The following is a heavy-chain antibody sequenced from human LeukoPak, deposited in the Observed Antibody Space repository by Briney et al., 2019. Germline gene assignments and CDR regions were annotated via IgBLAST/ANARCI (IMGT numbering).Heavy chain of an antibody. CDR3: ARVLSDYGGNKRGPEIDY. Sequence: GGSLRLSCAASGFTVSSNYMSWVRQAPGKGLEWVSVIYSGGSTYYADSVKGRFTISRDNSKNTLYLQMNSLRAEDTAVYYCARVLSDYGGNKRGPEIDYWGQGTLVTVSS. CDR1: GFTVSSNY. CDR2: IYSGGST. D-gene: IGHD4-23*01. J-gene: IGHJ4*02. V-gene: IGHV3-53*01.